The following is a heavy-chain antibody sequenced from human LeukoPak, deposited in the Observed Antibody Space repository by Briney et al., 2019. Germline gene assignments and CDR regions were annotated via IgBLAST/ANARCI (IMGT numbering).Heavy chain of an antibody. D-gene: IGHD5-12*01. V-gene: IGHV3-21*01. J-gene: IGHJ3*02. CDR2: ISSSSSYI. CDR3: ARSGRGYDDAFDI. CDR1: GFIFSSYT. Sequence: GGSLRLSCAASGFIFSSYTMNWVRQAPGKGLEWVSSISSSSSYIYYADSVKDRFTISRDNAKNSVYLEMNSLRAEDTAVYYCARSGRGYDDAFDIWGQGTMVTVSS.